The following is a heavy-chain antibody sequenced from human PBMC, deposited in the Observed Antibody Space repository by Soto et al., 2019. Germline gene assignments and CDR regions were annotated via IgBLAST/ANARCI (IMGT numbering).Heavy chain of an antibody. D-gene: IGHD3-16*01. J-gene: IGHJ5*02. Sequence: SVKVSCQGSGYSFTNNDVSWGRQVTGQGLEWMGWMNPGGGDTGYAQKLQGRVTMTMDISIATAYMELSSLRSEDTAIYYCARMETFGSLNWFDPWGQGTLETVSS. CDR3: ARMETFGSLNWFDP. CDR1: GYSFTNND. CDR2: MNPGGGDT. V-gene: IGHV1-8*01.